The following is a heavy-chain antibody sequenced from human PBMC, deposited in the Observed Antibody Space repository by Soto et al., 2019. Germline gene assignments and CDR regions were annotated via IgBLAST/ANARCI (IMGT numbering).Heavy chain of an antibody. CDR2: IYLDDDK. V-gene: IGHV2-5*02. CDR1: GVSLSSSGVG. Sequence: QITLKESGPTLVKPTQTLTLTCTFSGVSLSSSGVGVGWIRQPPGKALEWLALIYLDDDKRYSPSLKSRLTITKYTYKNQVVLTMNNMVPVDTATYYCARKHCSGGSCLFDPWGQGNLVTVSS. CDR3: ARKHCSGGSCLFDP. D-gene: IGHD2-15*01. J-gene: IGHJ5*02.